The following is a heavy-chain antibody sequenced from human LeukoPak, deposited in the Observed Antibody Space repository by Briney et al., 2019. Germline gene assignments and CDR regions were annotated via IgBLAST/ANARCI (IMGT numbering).Heavy chain of an antibody. J-gene: IGHJ6*03. CDR3: ARGRVSSSTWYSTHYYYLYMDV. CDR2: VDHTGST. CDR1: DDSITMYY. V-gene: IGHV4-59*01. D-gene: IGHD1-1*01. Sequence: SETLSLTCSVSDDSITMYYWTWIRQPPGKGLEWIGYVDHTGSTNFNPSLNGRVSVSRDTTKNLFSLRLRSVTAADTAVYFCARGRVSSSTWYSTHYYYLYMDVWGKGTTVTVSS.